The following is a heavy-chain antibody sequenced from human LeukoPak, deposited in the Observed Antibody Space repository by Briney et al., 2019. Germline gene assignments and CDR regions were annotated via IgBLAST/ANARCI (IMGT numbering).Heavy chain of an antibody. D-gene: IGHD1-14*01. CDR3: AKALTGYTSYYYYGMDV. J-gene: IGHJ6*02. V-gene: IGHV3-30*18. CDR1: GLTFNTYG. Sequence: GGSMRLARAASGLTFNTYGMNWVSQAPGKVLEWVAVLSYDDRSNKYYADSVKGRFTISRDNSKNTLYLQMNSLRAEDTAVYYCAKALTGYTSYYYYGMDVWGQGTTVTVSS. CDR2: LSYDDRSNK.